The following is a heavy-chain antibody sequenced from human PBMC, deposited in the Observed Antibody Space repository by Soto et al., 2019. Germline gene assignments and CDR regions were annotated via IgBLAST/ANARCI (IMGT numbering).Heavy chain of an antibody. D-gene: IGHD1-26*01. V-gene: IGHV3-21*01. J-gene: IGHJ5*02. CDR2: ISSSS. CDR1: GFTFSTYN. CDR3: ARDHLSGRWFDP. Sequence: EVQLVESGGGLIKPGGSLRLSCTASGFTFSTYNMNWVRQAPGKGLEWVSSISSSSNYADSVKGRFTISRDNAKNSLYLRMNSLRAEDTAVYYCARDHLSGRWFDPWGQGTLVTVSS.